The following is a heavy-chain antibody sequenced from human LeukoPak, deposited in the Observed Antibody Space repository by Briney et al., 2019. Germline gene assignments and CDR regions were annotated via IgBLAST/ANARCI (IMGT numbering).Heavy chain of an antibody. J-gene: IGHJ4*02. D-gene: IGHD4-23*01. Sequence: GGSLRLSCAASGFTFSSYGMHWVRQAPGKGLEWVAVIWYDGSNKYYAGSVKGRFTISRDNSKNTLYLQMNSLRAEDTAVYYCARDSSLRWTRYYFDYWGQGTLVTVSS. CDR1: GFTFSSYG. V-gene: IGHV3-33*01. CDR3: ARDSSLRWTRYYFDY. CDR2: IWYDGSNK.